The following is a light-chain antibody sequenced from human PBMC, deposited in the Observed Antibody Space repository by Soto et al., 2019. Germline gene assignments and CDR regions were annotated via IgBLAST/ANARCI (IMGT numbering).Light chain of an antibody. J-gene: IGKJ4*02. CDR2: KAS. Sequence: DIQMTQSPSILSASVGDRVTITCRASQSISSWLAWYQQKPGKAPNLLIHKASHLESGVPSRFSGSGSGTEFTLTISSLQPGDFATYYCQHYNTYPWPFGSGTKVEIK. CDR1: QSISSW. CDR3: QHYNTYPWP. V-gene: IGKV1-5*03.